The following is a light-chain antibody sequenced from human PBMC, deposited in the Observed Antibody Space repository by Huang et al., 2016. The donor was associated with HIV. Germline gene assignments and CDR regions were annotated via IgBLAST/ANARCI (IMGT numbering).Light chain of an antibody. CDR3: QHSYSNPRLT. J-gene: IGKJ4*01. CDR2: ATS. CDR1: QTITTY. Sequence: DIQLTQSPSSLSASVGDRVAITCRASQTITTYLSWYQHKPGNAPKLLVFATSSLQTGVPSRFSGSGSGTDFTLTINSLQPEDFATYYCQHSYSNPRLTFGGGTKVEI. V-gene: IGKV1-39*01.